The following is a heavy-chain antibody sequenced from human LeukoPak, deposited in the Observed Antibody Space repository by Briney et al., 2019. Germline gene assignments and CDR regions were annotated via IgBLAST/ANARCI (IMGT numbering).Heavy chain of an antibody. Sequence: GGSLRLSCSASGFTFNRHAIHWVRQAPGKGLEHVSGISGNGGSTYYADSVKGRFSISRDNSKNTVFLQMSSLTTEDTAMYYCVKIYFYGSGTFDAFDVWGQGTMVTVSS. D-gene: IGHD3-10*01. CDR2: ISGNGGST. CDR1: GFTFNRHA. CDR3: VKIYFYGSGTFDAFDV. J-gene: IGHJ3*01. V-gene: IGHV3-64D*06.